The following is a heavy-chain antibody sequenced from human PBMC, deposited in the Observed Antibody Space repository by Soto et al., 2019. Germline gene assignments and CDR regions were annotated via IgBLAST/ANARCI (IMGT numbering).Heavy chain of an antibody. J-gene: IGHJ6*02. Sequence: EVQLVESGGGLGQPGRSLRLSCAASGFTFDDYAMHWVRQAPGKGLEWVSGISWNSGSIGYADSVKGRFTISRDNAKNSLYLQMNSLRAEDTAMYYCAKDIGAVTAAPNYYYYYGMVVWGQGTTVTVSS. CDR1: GFTFDDYA. V-gene: IGHV3-9*01. CDR2: ISWNSGSI. CDR3: AKDIGAVTAAPNYYYYYGMVV. D-gene: IGHD2-21*02.